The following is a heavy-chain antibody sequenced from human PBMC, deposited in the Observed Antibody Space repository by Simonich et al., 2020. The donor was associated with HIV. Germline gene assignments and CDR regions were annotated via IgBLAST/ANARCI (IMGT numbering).Heavy chain of an antibody. D-gene: IGHD6-13*01. CDR3: ARLTAGGLGEYFQH. Sequence: QVQLQQWGAGRLKPSETLSLTCAVYGWSFSGYSWCWIRQPPGKGLEWIGEINHSGSTNYNPSLKRRVTISVDTSKNQFSLKLSSVTAADTAVYYCARLTAGGLGEYFQHWGQGTLVTVSS. J-gene: IGHJ1*01. V-gene: IGHV4-34*01. CDR2: INHSGST. CDR1: GWSFSGYS.